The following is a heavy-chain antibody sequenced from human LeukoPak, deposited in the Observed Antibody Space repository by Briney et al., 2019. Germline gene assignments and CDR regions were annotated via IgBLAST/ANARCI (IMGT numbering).Heavy chain of an antibody. CDR3: ARLLWDYIWGSYRYGAFDI. V-gene: IGHV5-51*01. D-gene: IGHD3-16*02. CDR1: GYSFTSYW. CDR2: IYPGDSDT. Sequence: GESLKISCKGSGYSFTSYWIGWVRQMPGKGLEWMGIIYPGDSDTRYSPSFQGQVTISADKSISTAYLQWSSLKASDTAMYYCARLLWDYIWGSYRYGAFDIWGQGTMVTVSS. J-gene: IGHJ3*02.